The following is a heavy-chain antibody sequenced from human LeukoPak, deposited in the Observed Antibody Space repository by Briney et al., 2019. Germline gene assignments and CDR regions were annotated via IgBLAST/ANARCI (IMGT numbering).Heavy chain of an antibody. D-gene: IGHD6-13*01. CDR3: ARGSSWYDFDY. V-gene: IGHV3-30-3*01. CDR1: GFTFSSYA. CDR2: ISYDGSNK. J-gene: IGHJ4*02. Sequence: GRSLRLSCAASGFTFSSYAMHWVRQAPGKGLEWVAVISYDGSNKYYADSVKGRFTISRDNSKNSLYLQMNSLRAEDTAVYYCARGSSWYDFDYWGQGTLVTVSS.